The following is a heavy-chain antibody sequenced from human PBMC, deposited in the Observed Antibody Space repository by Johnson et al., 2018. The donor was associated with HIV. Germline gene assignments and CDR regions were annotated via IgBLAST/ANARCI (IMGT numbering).Heavy chain of an antibody. D-gene: IGHD4-23*01. V-gene: IGHV3-30-3*01. Sequence: QVQLVESGGGVVQTGRSLRLSCAASGFTFSSYAMHWVRQAPGKGLEWVAIISYDGTNKYYADSVKGRFTISRDNSKNSLYLQVNSLRPEDTAVFYCAKDFLHGKYTGIFDTWSQGTVVTVSS. J-gene: IGHJ3*02. CDR2: ISYDGTNK. CDR3: AKDFLHGKYTGIFDT. CDR1: GFTFSSYA.